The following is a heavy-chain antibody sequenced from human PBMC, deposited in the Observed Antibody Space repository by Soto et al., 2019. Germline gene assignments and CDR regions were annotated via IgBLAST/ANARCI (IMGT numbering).Heavy chain of an antibody. CDR3: ARQSVRLLVLRGLNWCDP. D-gene: IGHD3-10*01. Sequence: QLQLQESGPGLVKPSETLSLTCTVSGGSISSSDYYWGWIRQPPGKGLEWIGSINYSGSTYDNPFLKRRLAMSADSSKQQYSLNLRSVSAADTAVDYCARQSVRLLVLRGLNWCDPWGQGTLVTVSS. V-gene: IGHV4-39*01. CDR1: GGSISSSDYY. CDR2: INYSGST. J-gene: IGHJ5*02.